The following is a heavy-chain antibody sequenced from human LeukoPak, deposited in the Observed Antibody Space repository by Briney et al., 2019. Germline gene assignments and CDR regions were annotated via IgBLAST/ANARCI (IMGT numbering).Heavy chain of an antibody. D-gene: IGHD4/OR15-4a*01. CDR2: IGTAGEI. J-gene: IGHJ6*03. CDR1: GFTFDDYA. V-gene: IGHV3-13*01. CDR3: ARDRRLWNMDV. Sequence: GGSLRLSCAASGFTFDDYAMHWVRQATGKGLEWVSGIGTAGEIYYPGSVKGRFTISRENAKNTLYLQMNSLRAEDTAVYYCARDRRLWNMDVWGTGTTVTISS.